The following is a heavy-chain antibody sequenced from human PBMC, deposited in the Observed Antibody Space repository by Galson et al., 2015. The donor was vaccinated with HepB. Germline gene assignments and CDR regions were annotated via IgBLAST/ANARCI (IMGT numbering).Heavy chain of an antibody. J-gene: IGHJ3*02. CDR2: IIPIFGTA. V-gene: IGHV1-69*06. Sequence: SVKVSCKASGGTFSSYAISWVRQAPGQGLEWMGGIIPIFGTANYAQKFQGRVTITADKSTSTAYMELSSLRSEDTAVYYCARDRGYTYYYDSSGYPFDIWGQGTMVTVSS. D-gene: IGHD3-22*01. CDR3: ARDRGYTYYYDSSGYPFDI. CDR1: GGTFSSYA.